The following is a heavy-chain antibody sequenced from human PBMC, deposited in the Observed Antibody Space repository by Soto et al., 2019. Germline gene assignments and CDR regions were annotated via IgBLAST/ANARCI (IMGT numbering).Heavy chain of an antibody. Sequence: HPGGSLRLSCAASGFTFSSYAMSWVRQAPGKGLEWVSAISGSGGSTYYADSVKGRFTISRDNSKNTLYLQMNSLRAEDTAVYYCAKDLAGKLVRGVSPNWFDPWGQGTLVTVSS. CDR3: AKDLAGKLVRGVSPNWFDP. CDR2: ISGSGGST. V-gene: IGHV3-23*01. D-gene: IGHD3-10*01. J-gene: IGHJ5*02. CDR1: GFTFSSYA.